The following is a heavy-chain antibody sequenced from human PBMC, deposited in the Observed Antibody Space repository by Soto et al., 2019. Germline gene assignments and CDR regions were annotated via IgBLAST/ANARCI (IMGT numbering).Heavy chain of an antibody. D-gene: IGHD3-3*01. CDR2: ISAYNGNT. Sequence: QVQLVQSGAEVKKPGASVKVSCKASGYTFTSYGISWVRQAPGQGLEWMGWISAYNGNTNYAQKLQGRVTMTTDTYTSTTYMELRSLRSDDTAVYYCARGTTDYDFWSGYYSRYNWFDPWGEGTLVTVSS. J-gene: IGHJ5*02. CDR3: ARGTTDYDFWSGYYSRYNWFDP. V-gene: IGHV1-18*01. CDR1: GYTFTSYG.